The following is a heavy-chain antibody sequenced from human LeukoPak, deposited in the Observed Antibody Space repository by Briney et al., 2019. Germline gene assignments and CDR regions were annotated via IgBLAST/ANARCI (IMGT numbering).Heavy chain of an antibody. D-gene: IGHD2-2*02. J-gene: IGHJ3*02. V-gene: IGHV4-34*01. CDR1: GGSFSGYY. Sequence: SETLSLTCAVYGGSFSGYYWSWIRQPPGKGLEWIGEINHSGSTNYNPSLKSRVTISVDTSKNQFSLKLSSVTAADTAVYYCASYTDAFGIWGQGTMVTVSS. CDR2: INHSGST. CDR3: ASYTDAFGI.